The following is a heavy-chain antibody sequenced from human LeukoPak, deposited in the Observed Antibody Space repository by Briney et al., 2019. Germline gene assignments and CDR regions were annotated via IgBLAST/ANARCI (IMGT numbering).Heavy chain of an antibody. CDR3: VRQPDSARYGFDY. V-gene: IGHV3-13*01. CDR2: IGSAGYT. D-gene: IGHD1-14*01. Sequence: PGGSLRLSCEVSGFTFDNNDMHWVRQTTGKGLEWVSAIGSAGYTYYADSVGGRFTITRDNAKQSLYLQMNSLRVEDTAVYHCVRQPDSARYGFDYWGRGTQVTVSS. CDR1: GFTFDNND. J-gene: IGHJ4*02.